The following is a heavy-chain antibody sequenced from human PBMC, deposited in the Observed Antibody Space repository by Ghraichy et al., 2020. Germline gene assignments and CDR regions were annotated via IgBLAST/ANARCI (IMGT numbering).Heavy chain of an antibody. Sequence: SETLSLTCAVYGGSFSGYYWSWIRQPPGKGLEWIGEINQSGSTNYNPSLKSRVTISVDTSKNQFSLKLSSVTAADTAGYYCARGPNPHITIFGVVIHTTPFDYWGQGTLVTVSS. J-gene: IGHJ4*02. CDR3: ARGPNPHITIFGVVIHTTPFDY. CDR2: INQSGST. CDR1: GGSFSGYY. V-gene: IGHV4-34*01. D-gene: IGHD3-3*01.